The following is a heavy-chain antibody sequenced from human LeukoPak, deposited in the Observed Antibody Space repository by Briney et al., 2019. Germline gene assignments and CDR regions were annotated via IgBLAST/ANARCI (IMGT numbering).Heavy chain of an antibody. V-gene: IGHV3-64D*06. CDR2: ISSNGGNT. D-gene: IGHD1-1*01. Sequence: GGSLRPSCSASGFTSSTYAMHWVRQAPGKGLEYVSAISSNGGNTYYADSVKGRFTISIDNSKNTLYLQMSSLRADDTAIYYCVKGQSHQLVSNCDYWGQGTLVTVSS. CDR3: VKGQSHQLVSNCDY. CDR1: GFTSSTYA. J-gene: IGHJ4*02.